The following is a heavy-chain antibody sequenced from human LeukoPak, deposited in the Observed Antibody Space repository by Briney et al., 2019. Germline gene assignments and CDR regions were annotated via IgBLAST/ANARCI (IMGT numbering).Heavy chain of an antibody. CDR2: IYPSGST. CDR1: GGSISFYY. J-gene: IGHJ6*03. D-gene: IGHD3-10*01. CDR3: ARDSGSGRSYYYYMDV. Sequence: NTSETLSLTCTVSGGSISFYYWTWIRQPAGKGLEWIGRIYPSGSTYFNPSLKSRVTMSVDTSKNQFSLQLSSVTAADTAVYYCARDSGSGRSYYYYMDVWGKGTTVTISS. V-gene: IGHV4-4*07.